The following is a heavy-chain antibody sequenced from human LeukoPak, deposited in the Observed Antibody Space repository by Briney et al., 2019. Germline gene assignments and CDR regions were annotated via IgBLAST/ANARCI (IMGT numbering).Heavy chain of an antibody. CDR2: INSDGSST. J-gene: IGHJ4*02. V-gene: IGHV3-74*01. D-gene: IGHD3-10*01. Sequence: GGSLRLSCAASGFTFSSYWMHWVRQAPGKGLVWVSRINSDGSSTSYADSVKGRFTISRDNAKNTLYLQMNSLRAEDTAVYYCAKDAEPGDNKVLWFGEGYFDYWGQGTLVTVSS. CDR1: GFTFSSYW. CDR3: AKDAEPGDNKVLWFGEGYFDY.